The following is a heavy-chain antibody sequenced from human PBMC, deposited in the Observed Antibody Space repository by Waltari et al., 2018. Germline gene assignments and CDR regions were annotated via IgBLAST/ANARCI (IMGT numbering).Heavy chain of an antibody. V-gene: IGHV3-30*01. CDR1: GFTFSSYA. Sequence: QVQLVESGGGVVQPGRSLRLSCAASGFTFSSYAMPWVRQAPGKGLEWVAVISYDGSNKYYADSVKGRFTISRDNSKNTLYLQMNSLRAEDTAVYYCAREGRFLEWLFFDPWGQGTLVTVSS. J-gene: IGHJ5*02. CDR3: AREGRFLEWLFFDP. D-gene: IGHD3-3*01. CDR2: ISYDGSNK.